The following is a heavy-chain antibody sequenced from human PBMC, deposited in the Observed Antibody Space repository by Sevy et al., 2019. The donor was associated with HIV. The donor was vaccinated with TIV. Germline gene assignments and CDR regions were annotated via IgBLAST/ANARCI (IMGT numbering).Heavy chain of an antibody. CDR1: GYTFTGYY. CDR2: INPNSGGT. V-gene: IGHV1-2*02. Sequence: ASVKVSCKASGYTFTGYYIHWVRQAPGQGLEWMGWINPNSGGTYFAKKFQDSVTMTTDTSVNTAYMDLRSLRFGDTAVYYCARMGDYYDSSGYYPLKFWGQGTLVTVSS. D-gene: IGHD3-22*01. CDR3: ARMGDYYDSSGYYPLKF. J-gene: IGHJ4*02.